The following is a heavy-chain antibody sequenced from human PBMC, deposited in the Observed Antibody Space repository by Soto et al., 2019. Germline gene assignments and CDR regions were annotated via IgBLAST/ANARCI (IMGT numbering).Heavy chain of an antibody. CDR1: GGTFSSYA. Sequence: ASVKVSCKASGGTFSSYAISWVRQAPGQGLEWMGWIIANFGKTNYAQKLQGRVTMTTDTSTSTAYMELRSLSFDDTAVYYCAREVIAVAGYVDYWGQGTLVTVSS. J-gene: IGHJ4*02. D-gene: IGHD6-19*01. CDR3: AREVIAVAGYVDY. CDR2: IIANFGKT. V-gene: IGHV1-18*01.